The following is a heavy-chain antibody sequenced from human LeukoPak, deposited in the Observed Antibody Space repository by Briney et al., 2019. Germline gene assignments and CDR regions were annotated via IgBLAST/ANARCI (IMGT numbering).Heavy chain of an antibody. CDR2: ISSSSSYI. CDR3: AKGVGATRVFTSDY. D-gene: IGHD1-26*01. CDR1: GFTFSSYS. J-gene: IGHJ4*02. Sequence: GGSLRLSCAASGFTFSSYSMNWVRQAPGKGLEWVSSISSSSSYIYYADSVKGRFTISRDNAKNSLYLQMNSLRAEDTAVYYCAKGVGATRVFTSDYWGQGTLVTVSS. V-gene: IGHV3-21*01.